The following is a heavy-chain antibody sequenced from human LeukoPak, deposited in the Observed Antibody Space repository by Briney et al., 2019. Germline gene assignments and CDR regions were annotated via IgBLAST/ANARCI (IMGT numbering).Heavy chain of an antibody. J-gene: IGHJ4*02. V-gene: IGHV1-2*02. CDR2: INPNSGGT. Sequence: ASVKVSCKASGYTFTGYYMHWVRQAPGQGLEWMGWINPNSGGTNYAQKFQGRVIMTRDTSISTAYMELSRLRSDDTAVYYCARVRGYYYDSSGYYLPGLPFDYWGQGTLVTVSS. CDR1: GYTFTGYY. CDR3: ARVRGYYYDSSGYYLPGLPFDY. D-gene: IGHD3-22*01.